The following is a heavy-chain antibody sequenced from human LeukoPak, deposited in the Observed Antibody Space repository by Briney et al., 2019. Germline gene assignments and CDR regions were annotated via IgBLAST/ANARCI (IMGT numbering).Heavy chain of an antibody. D-gene: IGHD2-2*01. CDR1: GFTFSSYA. CDR2: ISGSGGSI. V-gene: IGHV3-23*01. Sequence: GGSLRLSCAASGFTFSSYAMSWARQASGKGLYWVSAISGSGGSIYYADSVKGRLTISRDNSKNILYLQMSSLRAEHTAVYYCAKQKDIVVFPAAVGPAFDIWGQGTTVTVSS. CDR3: AKQKDIVVFPAAVGPAFDI. J-gene: IGHJ3*02.